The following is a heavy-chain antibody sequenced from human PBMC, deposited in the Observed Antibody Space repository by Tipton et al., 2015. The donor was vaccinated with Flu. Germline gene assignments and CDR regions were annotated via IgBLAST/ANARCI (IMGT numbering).Heavy chain of an antibody. J-gene: IGHJ3*02. Sequence: TLSLTCTVSGGSISSGSYYWSWIRQPAGKGLEWIGRIYTSGSTNYNPSLKSRVTISVDTSKNQFSLKLSSVTAADTAVYYCARMGDAFGIWGQGTMVTVSS. CDR1: GGSISSGSYY. D-gene: IGHD3-16*01. V-gene: IGHV4-61*02. CDR3: ARMGDAFGI. CDR2: IYTSGST.